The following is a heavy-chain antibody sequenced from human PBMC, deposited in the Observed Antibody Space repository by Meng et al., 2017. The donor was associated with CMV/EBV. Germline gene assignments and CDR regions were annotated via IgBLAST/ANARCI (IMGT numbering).Heavy chain of an antibody. D-gene: IGHD3-10*01. Sequence: GESLKISCAASGFTFSSYSMNWVRQAPGKGLEWVSSISSSSSYIYYADSVKGRFTIPRDNAKNSLYLQMNSLRAEDTAVYYCARESGSGSYYIHYGMDVWGQGTTVTVSS. CDR2: ISSSSSYI. V-gene: IGHV3-21*04. CDR1: GFTFSSYS. CDR3: ARESGSGSYYIHYGMDV. J-gene: IGHJ6*02.